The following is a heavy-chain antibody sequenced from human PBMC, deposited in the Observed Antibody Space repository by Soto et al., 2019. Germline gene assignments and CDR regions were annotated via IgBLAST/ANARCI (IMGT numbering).Heavy chain of an antibody. CDR3: AKCLAASHSYFEY. V-gene: IGHV3-23*01. CDR2: ISGSGGST. J-gene: IGHJ4*02. CDR1: VFTFSSYA. Sequence: PVGSLRLSCAASVFTFSSYAMSCVRHSPGKGLEWVSAISGSGGSTYYADSVKGRFTISRDNSKNTLYLQMNSLRAEDTAVYYCAKCLAASHSYFEYLGQGTLVNVSS. D-gene: IGHD6-6*01.